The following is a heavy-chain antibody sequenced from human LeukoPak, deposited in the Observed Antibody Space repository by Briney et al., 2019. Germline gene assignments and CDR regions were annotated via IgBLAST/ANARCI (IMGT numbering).Heavy chain of an antibody. CDR2: ISGSGGST. V-gene: IGHV3-23*01. CDR3: AKVGGGGTMVRGVILTLDY. Sequence: GGSLRLSCAASGFTFSSYAMSWVRQAPGKGLEWVSAISGSGGSTYYADSVKGRFTISRDNSKNTLYLQMSSLRAEDTAVYYCAKVGGGGTMVRGVILTLDYWGQGTLVTVSS. D-gene: IGHD3-10*01. J-gene: IGHJ4*02. CDR1: GFTFSSYA.